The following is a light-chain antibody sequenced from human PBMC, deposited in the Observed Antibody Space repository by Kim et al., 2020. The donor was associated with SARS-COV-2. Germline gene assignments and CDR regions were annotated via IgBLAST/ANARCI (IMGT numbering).Light chain of an antibody. CDR3: TSYAGINNIVV. CDR2: EGS. CDR1: SSHVGAYNY. V-gene: IGLV2-8*02. J-gene: IGLJ2*01. Sequence: QSALTQPPSASRSRGQSVTISCTVTSSHVGAYNYVPWYQQHPGKAPKLIIYEGSKRTSGVTDRFSGSKSATAASLTVSGRQAEDEADYYCTSYAGINNIVVFGGGTTLTVL.